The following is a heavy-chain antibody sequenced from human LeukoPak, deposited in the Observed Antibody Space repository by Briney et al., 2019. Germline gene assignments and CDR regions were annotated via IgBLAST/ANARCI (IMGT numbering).Heavy chain of an antibody. Sequence: PSETLSLTCAVYGGSFSGCYWSWIRQPPGKGLEWIGEINHSGSTNYNPSLKSRVTISVDTSKNQFSLKLSSVTAADTAVYYCARGLGTRDDFGYYYYYMDVWGKGTTVTVSS. CDR3: ARGLGTRDDFGYYYYYMDV. V-gene: IGHV4-34*01. CDR2: INHSGST. D-gene: IGHD3-3*01. CDR1: GGSFSGCY. J-gene: IGHJ6*03.